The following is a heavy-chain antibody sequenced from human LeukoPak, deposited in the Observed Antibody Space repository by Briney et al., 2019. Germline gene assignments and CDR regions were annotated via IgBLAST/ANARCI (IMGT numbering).Heavy chain of an antibody. D-gene: IGHD3-9*01. Sequence: PGRSLRLSCAASGFTFDDYAMHWVRQAPGKGLEWVSGISWNSGSIGYADSVKGRFTISRDNAKNSLYLQMNSLRAEDTALYYCAKGVYYDILTGYYIDYWGQGTLVTVSS. CDR1: GFTFDDYA. J-gene: IGHJ4*02. CDR3: AKGVYYDILTGYYIDY. V-gene: IGHV3-9*01. CDR2: ISWNSGSI.